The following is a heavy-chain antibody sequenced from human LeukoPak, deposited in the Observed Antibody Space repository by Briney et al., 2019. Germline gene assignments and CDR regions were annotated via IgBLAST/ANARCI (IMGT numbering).Heavy chain of an antibody. CDR2: IRYDGSNK. D-gene: IGHD3-3*01. Sequence: PGRSLRLSCAASGFTFSSYGMHWVRQAPGKGLEWVAFIRYDGSNKYYADSVKGRFTISRDNSKNTLYLQMNSLRAEDTAVYYCAKDGAGSLEWLLRGDMLGYYFDYWGQGTLVTVSS. J-gene: IGHJ4*02. CDR1: GFTFSSYG. V-gene: IGHV3-30*02. CDR3: AKDGAGSLEWLLRGDMLGYYFDY.